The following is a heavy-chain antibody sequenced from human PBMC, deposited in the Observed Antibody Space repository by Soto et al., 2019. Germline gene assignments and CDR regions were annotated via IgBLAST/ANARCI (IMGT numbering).Heavy chain of an antibody. CDR1: GHSISSGFYY. CDR2: IYHSGST. D-gene: IGHD3-22*01. V-gene: IGHV4-38-2*02. CDR3: ARDSHYYDSSGYGGTN. Sequence: SETLSLTCTVSGHSISSGFYYWGWIRQPPGKGLEWIGSIYHSGSTYYNPSLKSRVTISVDTSKNQFSLKLSSVTAADTAVYYCARDSHYYDSSGYGGTNWGQGTLVTVSS. J-gene: IGHJ4*02.